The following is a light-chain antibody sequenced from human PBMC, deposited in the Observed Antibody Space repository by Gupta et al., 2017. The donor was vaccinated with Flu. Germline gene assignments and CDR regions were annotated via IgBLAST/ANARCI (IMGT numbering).Light chain of an antibody. CDR2: YKSDSDK. CDR3: MIWHSSAWV. V-gene: IGLV5-45*03. J-gene: IGLJ3*02. Sequence: QAVLTQPSSLSASPGASASLTCTLRSGINVGTYRIYWYQQKPGSPPQYLLSYKSDSDKEQGSGVPIRFSGSKDASANAGILLISGLQSEDEADYYCMIWHSSAWVFGGGTKLTVL. CDR1: SGINVGTYR.